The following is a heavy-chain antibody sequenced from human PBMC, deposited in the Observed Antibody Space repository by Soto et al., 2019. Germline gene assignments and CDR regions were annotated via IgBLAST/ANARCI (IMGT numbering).Heavy chain of an antibody. CDR2: IYPSDSDT. CDR3: ARGRVAPRTFDY. Sequence: GESLKISCKASDYSFTSYWIAWVRQMPGQGLELMGIIYPSDSDTRYSPSFQGQVSISADKSITTAYLQWTSLRSSDTAIYYCARGRVAPRTFDYWGQGTLVTVSS. V-gene: IGHV5-51*01. D-gene: IGHD3-3*01. CDR1: DYSFTSYW. J-gene: IGHJ4*02.